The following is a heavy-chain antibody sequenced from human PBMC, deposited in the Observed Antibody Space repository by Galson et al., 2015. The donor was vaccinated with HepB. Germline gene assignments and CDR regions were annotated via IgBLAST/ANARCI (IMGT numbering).Heavy chain of an antibody. V-gene: IGHV3-7*01. J-gene: IGHJ4*02. Sequence: SLRLSCAASGFTFSSYAMSWVRQAPGKGLEWVANIGQDGGVKDYVDSVKGRFTISRDNAKNSVSLQMNNLRAEDTAVYYCARDDYGGYYGYWGQGTLVTVSS. CDR2: IGQDGGVK. D-gene: IGHD4/OR15-4a*01. CDR3: ARDDYGGYYGY. CDR1: GFTFSSYA.